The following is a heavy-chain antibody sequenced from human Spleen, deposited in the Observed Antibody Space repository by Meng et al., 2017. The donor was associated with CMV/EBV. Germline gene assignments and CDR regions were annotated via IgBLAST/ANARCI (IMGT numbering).Heavy chain of an antibody. CDR3: ATQNSFRHDY. Sequence: GESLKISCAASGFTFSSYSMNWVRQAPGKGLEWVAVIWYDGSNKYYADSVKGRFTISRDNAKNSLYLQMNSLRAEDTAVYYCATQNSFRHDYWGRGTLVTVSS. CDR1: GFTFSSYS. J-gene: IGHJ4*02. CDR2: IWYDGSNK. V-gene: IGHV3-33*03.